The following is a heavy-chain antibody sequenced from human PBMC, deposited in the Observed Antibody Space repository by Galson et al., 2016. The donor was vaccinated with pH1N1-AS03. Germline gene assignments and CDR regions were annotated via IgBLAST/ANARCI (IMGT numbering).Heavy chain of an antibody. Sequence: TLSLTCAVYGGPFNIYYWSWIRQPPGKGLEWIGEINHSGGTNYNPSLKSRVAISEDTSKKQFSVKLTSVTAADTAVYYCARGFDFSAYYFPKWGQGALVTVSS. D-gene: IGHD3-22*01. J-gene: IGHJ4*02. CDR1: GGPFNIYY. CDR3: ARGFDFSAYYFPK. V-gene: IGHV4-34*01. CDR2: INHSGGT.